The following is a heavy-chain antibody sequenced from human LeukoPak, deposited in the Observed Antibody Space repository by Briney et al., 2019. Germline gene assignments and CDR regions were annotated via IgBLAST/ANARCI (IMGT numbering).Heavy chain of an antibody. J-gene: IGHJ6*03. Sequence: SVKVSCKASGGTFSSYAISWVRQAPGQGLEWMGGIIPIFGTANYAQKFQGRVTITTDESTSTAYMELSSLRSEDTAVYYCARGGGMDPYYYYYMDVWGKGTTVTVSS. V-gene: IGHV1-69*05. CDR3: ARGGGMDPYYYYYMDV. D-gene: IGHD1-26*01. CDR1: GGTFSSYA. CDR2: IIPIFGTA.